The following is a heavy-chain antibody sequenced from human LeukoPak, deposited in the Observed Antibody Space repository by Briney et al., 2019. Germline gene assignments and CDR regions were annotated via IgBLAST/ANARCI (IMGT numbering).Heavy chain of an antibody. Sequence: SETLSFTCTVSGSSVSDYYWSWIRQSPGRGLDWIGYSYYSGSTNYSPSVKSRVTISVDTSKNQYSLKLSSVTAADTAVYYCARRTYYYYYYMDVWGKGTTVTVSS. CDR1: GSSVSDYY. V-gene: IGHV4-59*02. J-gene: IGHJ6*03. CDR2: SYYSGST. CDR3: ARRTYYYYYYMDV.